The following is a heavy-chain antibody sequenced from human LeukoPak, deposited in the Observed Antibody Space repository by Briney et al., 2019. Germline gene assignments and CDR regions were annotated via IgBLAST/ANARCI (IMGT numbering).Heavy chain of an antibody. V-gene: IGHV4-34*01. CDR3: ARGLGGYCAY. J-gene: IGHJ4*02. CDR2: INHSGST. D-gene: IGHD2-15*01. Sequence: PSETLSLTCAVYGGYVSGYYRSRISQPPGKGLEWIGEINHSGSTNYNPSLKSRVTISVDTSKIQFSQKLSPVTAADTSVYYCARGLGGYCAYWGQGTLVTVSS. CDR1: GGYVSGYY.